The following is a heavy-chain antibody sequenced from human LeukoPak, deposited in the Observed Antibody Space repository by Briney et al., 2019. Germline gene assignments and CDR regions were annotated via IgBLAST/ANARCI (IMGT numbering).Heavy chain of an antibody. CDR1: GGSISSSSYY. V-gene: IGHV4-39*01. D-gene: IGHD6-19*01. J-gene: IGHJ4*01. Sequence: SETLSLTCTVSGGSISSSSYYWGWIRQPPGKGLEWIGTIFYIGSTYYNASLKSRVTLSSDTSKNQFSLKLSSVTAADTAVYFCARQTSSAWGLIDYWGHGTLVTVSS. CDR2: IFYIGST. CDR3: ARQTSSAWGLIDY.